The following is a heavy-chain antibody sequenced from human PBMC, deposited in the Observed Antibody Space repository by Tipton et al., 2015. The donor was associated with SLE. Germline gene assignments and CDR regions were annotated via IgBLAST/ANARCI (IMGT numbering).Heavy chain of an antibody. Sequence: TLSLTCTVSGGSISSVGYYWTWVRQHPGKGLEWIGEINHSGYTNYNPSLKSRITISVDTSKNQFSLNLTSVTAADTAVYYCGTVTTDYYHYGVDVWGQGTTVTVSS. V-gene: IGHV4-31*03. CDR3: GTVTTDYYHYGVDV. D-gene: IGHD4-17*01. J-gene: IGHJ6*02. CDR1: GGSISSVGYY. CDR2: INHSGYT.